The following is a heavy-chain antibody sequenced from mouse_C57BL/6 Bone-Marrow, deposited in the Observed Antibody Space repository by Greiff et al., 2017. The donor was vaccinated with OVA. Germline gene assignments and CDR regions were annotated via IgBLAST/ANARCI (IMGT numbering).Heavy chain of an antibody. V-gene: IGHV1-64*01. CDR3: AGLLLRRGSCMDY. Sequence: QVQLQQPGAELVKPGASVKLSCKASGYTFTSYWMHWVKQRPGQGLEWIGMIHPNSGSTNYNEKFKSKATLTVDKSSSTAYMQLSSLTSEDSAVYYCAGLLLRRGSCMDYWGQGTSVTVSS. CDR2: IHPNSGST. D-gene: IGHD1-1*01. CDR1: GYTFTSYW. J-gene: IGHJ4*01.